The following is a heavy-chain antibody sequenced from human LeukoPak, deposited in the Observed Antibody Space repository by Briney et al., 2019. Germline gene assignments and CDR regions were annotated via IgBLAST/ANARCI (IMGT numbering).Heavy chain of an antibody. D-gene: IGHD6-19*01. Sequence: PSETLSLTCTVSGGSISSSSYYWGWIRQPPGKGLEWIGSIYYSGSTYYNPSLKSRVTISVDTSKNQFSLKLSSVTAADTAVYYCARFGSSGWPFDYWGQGTLVTVSS. CDR3: ARFGSSGWPFDY. V-gene: IGHV4-39*07. CDR2: IYYSGST. CDR1: GGSISSSSYY. J-gene: IGHJ4*02.